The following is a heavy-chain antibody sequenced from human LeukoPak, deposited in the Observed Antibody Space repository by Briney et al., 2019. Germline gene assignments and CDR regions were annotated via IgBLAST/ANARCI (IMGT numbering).Heavy chain of an antibody. CDR2: IYTSGNT. J-gene: IGHJ4*02. CDR1: GASISNYH. V-gene: IGHV4-4*07. Sequence: SETLSLTCSVSGASISNYHWTWIRQPAGKGLEWVGLIYTSGNTNYNPSLKSRVTISVDKSKNQLSLKLNSVTAADTAVYYCARKDGDYWGQGIMVTVSS. CDR3: ARKDGDY.